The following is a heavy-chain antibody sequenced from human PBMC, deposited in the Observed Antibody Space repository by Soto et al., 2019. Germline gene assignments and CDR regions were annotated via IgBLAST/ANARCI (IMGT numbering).Heavy chain of an antibody. Sequence: SETLSLTCAVYGGSFSGYYWSWIRQPPGKGLEWIGEINHSGSTNYNPSLKSRVTISVDTSKNQFSWKLSSVTAADTAVYYCVGYCSGGSFYAFDIWGQGTMVTVSS. J-gene: IGHJ3*02. V-gene: IGHV4-34*01. D-gene: IGHD2-15*01. CDR2: INHSGST. CDR1: GGSFSGYY. CDR3: VGYCSGGSFYAFDI.